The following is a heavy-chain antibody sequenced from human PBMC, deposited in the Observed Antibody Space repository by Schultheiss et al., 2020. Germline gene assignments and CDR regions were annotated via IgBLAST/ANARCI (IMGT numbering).Heavy chain of an antibody. J-gene: IGHJ5*02. CDR2: INWNGGST. CDR3: AGTRGSRIAARPSSWFDP. CDR1: GFTFSDYY. V-gene: IGHV3-20*04. D-gene: IGHD6-6*01. Sequence: GGSLRLSCAASGFTFSDYYMSWIRQAPGKGLEWVSGINWNGGSTGYADSVKGRFTISRDNAKNSLYLQMNSLRAEDTAVYYCAGTRGSRIAARPSSWFDPWGQGTLVTVSS.